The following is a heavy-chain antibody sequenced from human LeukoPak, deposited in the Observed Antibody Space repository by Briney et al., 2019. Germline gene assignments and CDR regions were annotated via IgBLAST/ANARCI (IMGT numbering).Heavy chain of an antibody. CDR1: GGSISSYY. Sequence: SETLSLTCTVSGGSISSYYWSWIRQPAGKGLEWIGRIYTSGSTNYNPSLKSRVTMSVDTPKNQFSLKLSSVTAADTVVYYCARNRGSTVITDQYYYYYMDVWGKGTTVTVSS. CDR2: IYTSGST. J-gene: IGHJ6*03. CDR3: ARNRGSTVITDQYYYYYMDV. D-gene: IGHD4-11*01. V-gene: IGHV4-4*07.